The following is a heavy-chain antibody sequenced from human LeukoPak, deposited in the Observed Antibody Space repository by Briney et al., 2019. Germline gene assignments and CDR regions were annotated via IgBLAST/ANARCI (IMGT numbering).Heavy chain of an antibody. CDR3: ARGHGLRLGELSSYYFDY. V-gene: IGHV3-20*04. Sequence: GGSLRLSCAASGFTFSSYSMNWVRQAPGKGLEWVSGINWNGGSTGYADSVKGRFTISRDNAKNSLYLQMNSLRAEDTALYYCARGHGLRLGELSSYYFDYWGQGTLVTVSS. CDR1: GFTFSSYS. CDR2: INWNGGST. D-gene: IGHD3-16*02. J-gene: IGHJ4*02.